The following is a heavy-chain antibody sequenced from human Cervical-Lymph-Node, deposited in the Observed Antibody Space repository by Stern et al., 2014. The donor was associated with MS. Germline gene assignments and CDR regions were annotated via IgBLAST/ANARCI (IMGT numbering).Heavy chain of an antibody. V-gene: IGHV1-69*01. CDR1: GDTFSNLD. D-gene: IGHD6-13*01. CDR2: ITHLFGTA. J-gene: IGHJ4*02. Sequence: QVQLVQSGAEVKKPGSSVKVSCKASGDTFSNLDISWVRQAPGHGPEWLGGITHLFGTANYAQMFQGRVTFTANESTSTIYMELSSLRSEDTAVYCCARHQGGIAAYWGQGTLVTVSS. CDR3: ARHQGGIAAY.